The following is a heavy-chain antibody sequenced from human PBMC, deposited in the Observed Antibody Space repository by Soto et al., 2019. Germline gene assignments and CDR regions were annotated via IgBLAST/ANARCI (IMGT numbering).Heavy chain of an antibody. J-gene: IGHJ3*02. Sequence: GGSLRLSCAASGFTFSSYGMHWVRQAPGKGLEWVAVISYDGSNKYYADSVKGRSTISRDNSKNTLYLQMNSLRAEDTAVYYCAKLYSSGHDAFDIWGQGTMVTVSS. CDR3: AKLYSSGHDAFDI. D-gene: IGHD6-19*01. V-gene: IGHV3-30*18. CDR2: ISYDGSNK. CDR1: GFTFSSYG.